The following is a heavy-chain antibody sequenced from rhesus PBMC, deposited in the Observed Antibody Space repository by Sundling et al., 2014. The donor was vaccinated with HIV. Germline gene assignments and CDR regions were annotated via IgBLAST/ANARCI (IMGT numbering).Heavy chain of an antibody. CDR3: ARVDCSGRGCFRFDH. CDR1: GFTFSDNY. V-gene: IGHV3-116*02. J-gene: IGHJ4*01. D-gene: IGHD2-21*01. CDR2: IRNKPNGATT. Sequence: EVRLVESGGGLVQPGGSLRLSCAASGFTFSDNYMSWVRQAPGKGPEWVGFIRNKPNGATTEYAASVKGRFIVSRDDSKSIASLQMNSLKTEDTAVYYCARVDCSGRGCFRFDHWGQGVLVTVSS.